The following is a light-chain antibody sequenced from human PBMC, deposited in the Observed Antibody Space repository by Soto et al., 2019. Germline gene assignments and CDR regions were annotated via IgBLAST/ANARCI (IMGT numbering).Light chain of an antibody. CDR1: QSVSSSY. V-gene: IGKV3-20*01. CDR2: GAS. CDR3: QQYGSSPLT. Sequence: EIVLTQSPGTLSLSPGERATLSCRASQSVSSSYLAWYQQKPGQAPRLLIYGASSRVTGIPDRFSGSGSGTDFTLSIGRLEPEDFAVYYCQQYGSSPLTFGPGTKVDIK. J-gene: IGKJ3*01.